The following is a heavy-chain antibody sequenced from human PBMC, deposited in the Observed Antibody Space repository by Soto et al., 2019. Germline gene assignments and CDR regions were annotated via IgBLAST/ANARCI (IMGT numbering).Heavy chain of an antibody. V-gene: IGHV3-9*01. CDR2: INWNSGSI. J-gene: IGHJ1*01. Sequence: PAGSLRLSCAASGFTFGDYAMHWVRQVAGKGLEWVSGINWNSGSIGYAASLKGRFAISRDNAKNSLHLQMNSLRAEDTAFYYCVKDESINWYSGHFRHWGQGTLVTVSS. CDR3: VKDESINWYSGHFRH. D-gene: IGHD6-13*01. CDR1: GFTFGDYA.